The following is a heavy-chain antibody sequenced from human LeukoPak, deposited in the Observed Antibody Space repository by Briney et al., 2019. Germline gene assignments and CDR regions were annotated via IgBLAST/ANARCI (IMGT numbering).Heavy chain of an antibody. CDR3: ARFRFGELYVDV. V-gene: IGHV1-8*03. CDR2: MNPNSGNT. Sequence: ASVKVSCKASGYTFTSYDINWVRQATGQGLEWMGWMNPNSGNTGYAQKFQGRVTITRNTSISTAYMELSSLRSEDTAVYYCARFRFGELYVDVWGKGTTVTVSS. J-gene: IGHJ6*03. D-gene: IGHD3-10*01. CDR1: GYTFTSYD.